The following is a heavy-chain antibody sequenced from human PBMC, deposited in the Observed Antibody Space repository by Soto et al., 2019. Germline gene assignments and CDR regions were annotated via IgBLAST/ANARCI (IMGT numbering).Heavy chain of an antibody. D-gene: IGHD3-22*01. CDR1: GFTFSSYG. CDR3: AKYLPYYYDSSGYYGYYYGMDV. J-gene: IGHJ6*02. CDR2: IWYDGSNK. V-gene: IGHV3-33*06. Sequence: GSLRLSCAASGFTFSSYGMHWVRQAPGKGLEWVAVIWYDGSNKYYADSAKGRFTISRDNSKNTLYLQMNSLRAEDTAVYYCAKYLPYYYDSSGYYGYYYGMDVWGQGTTVTVSS.